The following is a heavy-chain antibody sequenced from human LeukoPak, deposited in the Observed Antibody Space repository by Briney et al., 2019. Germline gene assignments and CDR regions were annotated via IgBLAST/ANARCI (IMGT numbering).Heavy chain of an antibody. CDR3: ARGEYYDFWSGYYTPPPPFDY. D-gene: IGHD3-3*01. Sequence: PGGSLRLSCAASGSTFSSYAMHWVRQAPGKGLEWVAVISYDGSNKYYADSVKGRFTISRDNSKNTLYLQMNSLRAEDTAVYYCARGEYYDFWSGYYTPPPPFDYWGQGTLVTVSS. J-gene: IGHJ4*02. CDR2: ISYDGSNK. CDR1: GSTFSSYA. V-gene: IGHV3-30*04.